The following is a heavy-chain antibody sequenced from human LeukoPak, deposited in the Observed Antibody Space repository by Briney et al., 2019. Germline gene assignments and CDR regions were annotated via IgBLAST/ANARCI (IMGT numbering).Heavy chain of an antibody. CDR1: GGSFSDYY. CDR3: ARGQFRYFDWLLGNDAFDI. CDR2: ISHSGST. D-gene: IGHD3-9*01. V-gene: IGHV4-34*01. J-gene: IGHJ3*02. Sequence: PSETLSLTCAVYGGSFSDYYWSWIRQPPGKGLEWIGEISHSGSTNYNPSLKSRVTILVDTSKNQFSLKLSSVTAADTAVYYCARGQFRYFDWLLGNDAFDIWGQGTMVTVSS.